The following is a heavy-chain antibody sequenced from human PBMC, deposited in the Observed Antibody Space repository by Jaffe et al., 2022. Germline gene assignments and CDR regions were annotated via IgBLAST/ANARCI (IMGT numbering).Heavy chain of an antibody. CDR2: IYTSGST. CDR3: AREAEVTAFSWSHAFDI. D-gene: IGHD2-21*02. J-gene: IGHJ3*02. CDR1: GGSISSGSYY. V-gene: IGHV4-61*02. Sequence: QVQLQESGPGLVKPSQTLSLTCTVSGGSISSGSYYWSWIRQPAGKGLEWIGRIYTSGSTNYNPSLKSRVTISVDTSKNQFSLKLSSVTAADTAVYYCAREAEVTAFSWSHAFDIWGQGTMVTVSS.